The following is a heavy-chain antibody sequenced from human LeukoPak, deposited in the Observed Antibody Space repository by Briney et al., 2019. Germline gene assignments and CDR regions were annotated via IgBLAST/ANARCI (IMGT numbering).Heavy chain of an antibody. Sequence: SVKVSCKASGGTFSSYAISWVRQAPGQGLEWMGGIIPIFGTANYAQKFQGRVTITTDESTSTAYMELSSLRSEDTAVYYCASGVVPAPLAFDIWGQGTVVTVSS. CDR3: ASGVVPAPLAFDI. CDR1: GGTFSSYA. CDR2: IIPIFGTA. J-gene: IGHJ3*02. D-gene: IGHD2-2*01. V-gene: IGHV1-69*05.